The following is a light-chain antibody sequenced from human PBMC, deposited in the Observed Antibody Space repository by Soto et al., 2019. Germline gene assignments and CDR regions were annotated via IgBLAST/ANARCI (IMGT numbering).Light chain of an antibody. J-gene: IGKJ2*01. CDR1: QSGGTTY. V-gene: IGKV3-20*01. CDR2: GTS. Sequence: EIVLTQSPGTLSLAPGERATLSCRAIQSGGTTYFAWYQQKPGQAPRLLIYGTSSRATGIPDRFSGSGSGTDFTLTISRLEPEDFAVYYCQQYGSSSYTFGQGTKLEIK. CDR3: QQYGSSSYT.